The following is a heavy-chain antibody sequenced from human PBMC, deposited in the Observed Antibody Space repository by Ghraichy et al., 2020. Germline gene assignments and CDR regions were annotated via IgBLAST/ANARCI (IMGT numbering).Heavy chain of an antibody. D-gene: IGHD6-13*01. Sequence: GPLRLSCVASGFTFSTYNMNWVRQAPGKGMEWVSSIGTDSYTSYADSVRGRFTISRDNAKTSLFLQMNSLRAEDTAVYYCAREPRSKQLEDWGQGTLVTVSS. CDR3: AREPRSKQLED. CDR1: GFTFSTYN. V-gene: IGHV3-21*01. CDR2: IGTDSYT. J-gene: IGHJ4*02.